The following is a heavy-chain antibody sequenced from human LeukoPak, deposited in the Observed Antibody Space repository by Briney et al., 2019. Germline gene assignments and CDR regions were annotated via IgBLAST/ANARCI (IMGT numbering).Heavy chain of an antibody. D-gene: IGHD6-13*01. J-gene: IGHJ6*03. CDR1: GFTFSSYG. CDR2: IWYDGSNK. CDR3: ASVPGIAAAPNRNYYYYYMDV. V-gene: IGHV3-33*01. Sequence: PGRSLRLSCAASGFTFSSYGMHWVRQAPGKGLAWVAVIWYDGSNKYYADSVKGRFTISRDNSKNTLYLQMNSLRAEDTAVYYCASVPGIAAAPNRNYYYYYMDVWGKGTTVTVSS.